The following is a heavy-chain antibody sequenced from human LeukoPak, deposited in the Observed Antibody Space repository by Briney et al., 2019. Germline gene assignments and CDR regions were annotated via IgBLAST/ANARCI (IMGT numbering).Heavy chain of an antibody. J-gene: IGHJ4*02. V-gene: IGHV3-23*01. CDR3: AKGPFSYYDSSGYNYYDL. Sequence: GGSLRLSCAGSGFTFSDYGMNWVRQAPGRGLEWVSAMSGSGGMTYSADSVKGRFTISRDNSKNTLDLQMNSLRADDTAVYYCAKGPFSYYDSSGYNYYDLWGQGTLVTVSS. D-gene: IGHD3-22*01. CDR1: GFTFSDYG. CDR2: MSGSGGMT.